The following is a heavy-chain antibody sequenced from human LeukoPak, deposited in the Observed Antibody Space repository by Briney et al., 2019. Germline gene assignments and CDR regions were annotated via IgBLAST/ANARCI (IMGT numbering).Heavy chain of an antibody. V-gene: IGHV1-8*01. CDR2: MNPNSGNT. CDR1: GYTFTSYD. Sequence: ASVMVSCKASGYTFTSYDINWVRQATGQGLEWMGWMNPNSGNTGYAQKFQGRVTMTRNTSISTAYMELSSLRSEDTAVYYCARGPLSWELLPGWFDPWGQGTLVTVSS. D-gene: IGHD1-26*01. CDR3: ARGPLSWELLPGWFDP. J-gene: IGHJ5*02.